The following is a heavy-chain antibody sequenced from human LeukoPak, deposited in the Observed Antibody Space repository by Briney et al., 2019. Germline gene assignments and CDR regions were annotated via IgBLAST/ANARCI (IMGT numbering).Heavy chain of an antibody. D-gene: IGHD3-10*01. CDR2: IRYDGSNK. J-gene: IGHJ4*02. CDR3: AKEEATMVRGVDYFDY. V-gene: IGHV3-30*02. CDR1: GFTFGSYG. Sequence: PGGSLRLSCAASGFTFGSYGMHWVRQAPGKGLEWVAFIRYDGSNKYYADSVKGRFTISRDNSKNTLYLQMNSLRAEDTAVYYCAKEEATMVRGVDYFDYWGQGTLVTVSS.